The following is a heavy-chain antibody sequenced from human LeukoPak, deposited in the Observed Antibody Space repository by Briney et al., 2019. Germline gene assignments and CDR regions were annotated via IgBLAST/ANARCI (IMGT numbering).Heavy chain of an antibody. CDR1: GFTFSNAW. CDR3: TTDTDIVATTSPDH. D-gene: IGHD5-12*01. Sequence: PGGSLRLSCAASGFTFSNAWMGWARQAAGNGLEWVDRIKSKTDGGTTDYAAPVKGRFTISRDDSKNTLYLQMNSLKTEDTAVYYCTTDTDIVATTSPDHWGQGTLVTVSS. V-gene: IGHV3-15*01. CDR2: IKSKTDGGTT. J-gene: IGHJ4*02.